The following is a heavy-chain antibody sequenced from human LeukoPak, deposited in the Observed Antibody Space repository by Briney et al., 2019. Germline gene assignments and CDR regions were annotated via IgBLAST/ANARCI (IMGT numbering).Heavy chain of an antibody. D-gene: IGHD3-3*01. CDR3: ARDRPTGASRVFVVQ. V-gene: IGHV3-21*06. CDR1: GFTFGDYA. CDR2: MSSGSRYI. Sequence: PGGSLRLSCTASGFTFGDYAMSWVRQAPGKGLEWISSMSSGSRYIYYADSVRGRFTISRDNTKNSLYLVMNNLRAEDTAIYYCARDRPTGASRVFVVQWGQGTPVTVS. J-gene: IGHJ4*02.